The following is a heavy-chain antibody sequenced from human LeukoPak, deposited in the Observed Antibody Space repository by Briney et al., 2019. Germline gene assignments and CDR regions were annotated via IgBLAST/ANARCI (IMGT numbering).Heavy chain of an antibody. CDR3: ARQSSDYYYYYMDV. V-gene: IGHV1-2*02. Sequence: GASVKVSCKASGYTFTGYYMHWVRQAPGQGLEWMGWINPNSGGTNYAQKFQGRATMTRDTSISTAYMELSRLRSDDTAVYYCARQSSDYYYYYMDVWGKGTTVTISS. CDR2: INPNSGGT. J-gene: IGHJ6*03. CDR1: GYTFTGYY. D-gene: IGHD3-10*01.